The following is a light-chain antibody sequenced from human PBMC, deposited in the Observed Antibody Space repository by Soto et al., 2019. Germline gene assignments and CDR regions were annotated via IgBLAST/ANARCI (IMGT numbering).Light chain of an antibody. CDR1: SSELGSYNL. J-gene: IGLJ1*01. V-gene: IGLV2-23*01. CDR3: CSFVGSGTFYV. CDR2: GGN. Sequence: QSALTQPASVSGSPGQSITISCTGASSELGSYNLVSWYQQHPGKAPKFMIHGGNKRPSGVSHRFSGSMSGNTASLTISGLQAEDEAVYYCCSFVGSGTFYVFGNGTKVTVL.